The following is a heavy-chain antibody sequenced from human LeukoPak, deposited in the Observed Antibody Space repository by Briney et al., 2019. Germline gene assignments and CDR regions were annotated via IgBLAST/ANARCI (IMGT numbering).Heavy chain of an antibody. J-gene: IGHJ6*03. CDR2: IKQNRSEK. D-gene: IGHD3-10*01. Sequence: PGGSLRLSCAVSGFTFSSFWMSWVGHAPAKGLEWVANIKQNRSEKYYVDSVKGRFTISRDNDKNSLYLQMNSLRAEDTAVYYCAREFAEIPYYYYYIDVWGKGTTVTISS. CDR3: AREFAEIPYYYYYIDV. V-gene: IGHV3-7*01. CDR1: GFTFSSFW.